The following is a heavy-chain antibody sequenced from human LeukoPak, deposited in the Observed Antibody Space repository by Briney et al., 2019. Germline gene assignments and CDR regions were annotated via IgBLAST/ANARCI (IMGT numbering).Heavy chain of an antibody. D-gene: IGHD3-10*01. CDR3: ARDFDGSGSYYNPPLGY. CDR1: GFTFSSYS. Sequence: GGSLRLSCAASGFTFSSYSMNWVRQAPGKGLEWVSSISSSSSYIYYADSVKGRFTISRDNAKNSLYLQMNSLRAEDTAVYYCARDFDGSGSYYNPPLGYWGQETLVTVSS. J-gene: IGHJ4*02. CDR2: ISSSSSYI. V-gene: IGHV3-21*01.